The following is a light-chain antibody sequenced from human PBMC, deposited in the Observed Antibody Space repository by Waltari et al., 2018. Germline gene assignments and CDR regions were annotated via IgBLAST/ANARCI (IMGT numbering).Light chain of an antibody. CDR1: HSVREY. J-gene: IGKJ4*01. V-gene: IGKV3-11*01. Sequence: SCRASHSVREYLAWYQQRPGQAPRLIIYDASSRATGVPDRFSGTGYETDFTLTINNLEPEDFAVYYCQQRSSWPLTFGGGSKVEIK. CDR3: QQRSSWPLT. CDR2: DAS.